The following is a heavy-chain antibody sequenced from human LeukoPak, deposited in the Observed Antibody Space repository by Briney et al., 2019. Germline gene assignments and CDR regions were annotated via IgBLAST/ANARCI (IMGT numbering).Heavy chain of an antibody. J-gene: IGHJ5*02. Sequence: SETLSLTCTVSGGSISSGGYYWSWIRQPPGKGLEWIGYIYYSGSTYYNPSLKSRVTISVDTSKNQFSLKLSSVTAADTAVYYCARDSRSESWFDPWGQGTLVTVSS. D-gene: IGHD3-10*01. V-gene: IGHV4-30-4*01. CDR3: ARDSRSESWFDP. CDR1: GGSISSGGYY. CDR2: IYYSGST.